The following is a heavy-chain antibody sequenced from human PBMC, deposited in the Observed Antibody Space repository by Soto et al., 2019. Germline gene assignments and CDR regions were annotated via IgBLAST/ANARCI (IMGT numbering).Heavy chain of an antibody. CDR1: GGSINNDY. D-gene: IGHD6-19*01. CDR2: ISYSGST. Sequence: SSETLSLTCIVSGGSINNDYWSWIRQPPGKGLEWIGYISYSGSTNYNPSVKSRVTISVDTSKNQFSLKLRSVTAADTAVYFCARGVAGLYDAFDIWGRGTMVTVSS. J-gene: IGHJ3*02. V-gene: IGHV4-59*01. CDR3: ARGVAGLYDAFDI.